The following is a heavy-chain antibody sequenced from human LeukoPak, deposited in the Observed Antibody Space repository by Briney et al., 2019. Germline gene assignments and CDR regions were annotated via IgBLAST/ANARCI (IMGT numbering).Heavy chain of an antibody. CDR1: GFSFSTYW. D-gene: IGHD3-10*01. J-gene: IGHJ4*02. CDR2: IKEDGSEK. V-gene: IGHV3-7*01. CDR3: AGSYMVTRYYFDY. Sequence: GGSLKLSCVASGFSFSTYWMSWVRQAPGKGLEWVANIKEDGSEKYYVDSVKGRFTISRDNSKNTLYLQMNSLRAEDTAVYYCAGSYMVTRYYFDYWGQGTLVTVSS.